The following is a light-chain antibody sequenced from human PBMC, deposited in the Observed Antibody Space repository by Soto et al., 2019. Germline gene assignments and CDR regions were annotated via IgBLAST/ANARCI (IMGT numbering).Light chain of an antibody. Sequence: QSALTQPASVSGSPGQSITISCTGTSSDVGGYNYVSWYQQHPGKAPKLMIYEVSNRPSGLSNRFSGSKSGNTASLTISGLQAEDEADYYCGSYTNSNTQVFGTGTRSPS. V-gene: IGLV2-14*01. J-gene: IGLJ1*01. CDR3: GSYTNSNTQV. CDR1: SSDVGGYNY. CDR2: EVS.